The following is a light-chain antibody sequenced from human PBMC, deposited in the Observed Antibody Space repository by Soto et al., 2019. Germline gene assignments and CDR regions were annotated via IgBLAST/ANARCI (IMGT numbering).Light chain of an antibody. CDR3: QESYTFLWGT. Sequence: DIQLTQSPSSLSASLGHRVTITCRTSQSISTSLNWYQQKAGEAPKLLIYGASTLQSGVPLRFSGSGSGTDFTLTISSLQREDFATYYCQESYTFLWGTCGQGTKVDIK. V-gene: IGKV1-39*01. CDR1: QSISTS. CDR2: GAS. J-gene: IGKJ1*01.